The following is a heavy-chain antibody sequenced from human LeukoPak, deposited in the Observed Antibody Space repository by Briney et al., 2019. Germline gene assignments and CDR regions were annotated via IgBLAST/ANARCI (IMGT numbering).Heavy chain of an antibody. V-gene: IGHV4-39*07. D-gene: IGHD5-18*01. CDR1: GGSISSSSYY. CDR3: ARRGYSWGH. CDR2: IYYSGST. J-gene: IGHJ4*02. Sequence: SETVSLTCTVSGGSISSSSYYWGWIRQPPGKGLEWIGSIYYSGSTNYNPSLKSRVTISVDTSKNQFSLNLSSVTAADTAVYYCARRGYSWGHWGQGTLVTVSS.